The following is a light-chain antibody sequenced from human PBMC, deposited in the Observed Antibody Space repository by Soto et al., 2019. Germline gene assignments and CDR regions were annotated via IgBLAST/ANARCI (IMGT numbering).Light chain of an antibody. CDR2: DVT. J-gene: IGLJ1*01. Sequence: QSVLTQPRSVSGSRGQSVTISCTGTTTDARDYNYVSWYQQHPGKAPKLLIYDVTKRPSGVPDRFSGSKSGKTASLTISGLQAEDEADYYCCSSAGGYAFYFFGTGTKVTVL. V-gene: IGLV2-11*01. CDR3: CSSAGGYAFYF. CDR1: TTDARDYNY.